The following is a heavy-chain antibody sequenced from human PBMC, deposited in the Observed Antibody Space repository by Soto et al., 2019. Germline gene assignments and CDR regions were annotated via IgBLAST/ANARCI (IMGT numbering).Heavy chain of an antibody. CDR3: ARDSLEGSPIASIAARHYYYYYGMDV. D-gene: IGHD6-6*01. V-gene: IGHV4-31*03. J-gene: IGHJ6*02. Sequence: SETLSLTCTVSGGSIISGGYYFICIREHPWNGLEWIGYIYYSGSTYYNPSLKSRVTISVDTSKNQFSLKLSSVTAADTAVYYCARDSLEGSPIASIAARHYYYYYGMDVWGQGTTVTVSS. CDR2: IYYSGST. CDR1: GGSIISGGYY.